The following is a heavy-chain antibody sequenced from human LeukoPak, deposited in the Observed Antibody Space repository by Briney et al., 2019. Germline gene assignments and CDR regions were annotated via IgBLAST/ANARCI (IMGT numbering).Heavy chain of an antibody. CDR2: IIPIFGTP. V-gene: IGHV1-69*13. J-gene: IGHJ4*02. CDR1: GGTFNSYV. D-gene: IGHD3-9*01. CDR3: ARSNEILTGYYGRH. Sequence: GASVKVSCKASGGTFNSYVFTWVRQAPGHGLEFRGGIIPIFGTPNYAQKFQGRLSITADESTRTAYMELSSLTSEDTAVYYCARSNEILTGYYGRHWGQGTLVTVSS.